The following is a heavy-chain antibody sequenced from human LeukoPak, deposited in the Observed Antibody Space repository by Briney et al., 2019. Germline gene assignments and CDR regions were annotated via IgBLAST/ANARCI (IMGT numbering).Heavy chain of an antibody. CDR3: AKGGFSYTFDY. V-gene: IGHV3-23*01. CDR2: TAGSGHTT. J-gene: IGHJ4*02. Sequence: AGGSLRLSCISSGFTFSSYAMSWVRQAPGKGLEWVSSTAGSGHTTYYADSSKGRFTVSRDNSENTLYLQMNSLRAEDTALYYCAKGGFSYTFDYWGQGTLVTVSS. D-gene: IGHD5-18*01. CDR1: GFTFSSYA.